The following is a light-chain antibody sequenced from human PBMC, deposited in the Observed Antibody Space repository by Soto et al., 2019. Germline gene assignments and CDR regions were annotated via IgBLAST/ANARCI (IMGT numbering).Light chain of an antibody. CDR3: PAQDSSLGCWV. J-gene: IGLJ2*01. V-gene: IGLV1-40*01. CDR1: SSNIGAGYD. CDR2: GNS. Sequence: QSALTQPPSVSGAPGQRVTISCTGSSSNIGAGYDVHWYQQLPGTAPKLLIYGNSNRPSGVPDRFSGSKSGTSASLAITGVQGEDEADYYRPAQDSSLGCWVFGGGTKLTVL.